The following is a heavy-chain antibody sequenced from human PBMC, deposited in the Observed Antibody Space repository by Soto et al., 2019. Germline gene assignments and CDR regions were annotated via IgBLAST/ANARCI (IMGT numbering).Heavy chain of an antibody. CDR3: AKAAVAGRYYYSGMDV. V-gene: IGHV3-30*18. Sequence: GGSLRLSCAASGFTFSNYGMHWVRQAPGKGLEWVAVISYDGSNKYYADSVKGRFTISRDNSKNTLYLQMNSLRAEDTAVFYCAKAAVAGRYYYSGMDVWGQGTTVTVSS. D-gene: IGHD6-19*01. CDR2: ISYDGSNK. J-gene: IGHJ6*02. CDR1: GFTFSNYG.